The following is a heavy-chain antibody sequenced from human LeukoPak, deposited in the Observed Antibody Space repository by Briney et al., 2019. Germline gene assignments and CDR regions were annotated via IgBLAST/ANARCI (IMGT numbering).Heavy chain of an antibody. Sequence: SETLSLTCTVSGYSISSGYYWGWIRQPPGKGLEWIGSIYHSGSTYYNPSLKSRVTISVDTSKNQFSLKLSSVTAADTAVYYCARDVWFGAGRTFDYWGQGTLVTVSS. J-gene: IGHJ4*02. CDR2: IYHSGST. D-gene: IGHD3-10*01. CDR3: ARDVWFGAGRTFDY. V-gene: IGHV4-38-2*02. CDR1: GYSISSGYY.